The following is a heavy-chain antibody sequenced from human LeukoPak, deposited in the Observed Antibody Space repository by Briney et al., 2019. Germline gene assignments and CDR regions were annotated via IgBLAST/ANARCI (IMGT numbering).Heavy chain of an antibody. CDR2: IYHSGST. V-gene: IGHV4-30-2*01. D-gene: IGHD3-10*01. Sequence: SQTLSLTCAVSGGSISSGGYSWSWIRRPPGKGLEWIGYIYHSGSTYYNPSLKSRVTISVDRSKNQFSLKLSSVTAADPAVYYCARVQYGSGSYTEFDYWGQGTLVTVSS. CDR1: GGSISSGGYS. J-gene: IGHJ4*02. CDR3: ARVQYGSGSYTEFDY.